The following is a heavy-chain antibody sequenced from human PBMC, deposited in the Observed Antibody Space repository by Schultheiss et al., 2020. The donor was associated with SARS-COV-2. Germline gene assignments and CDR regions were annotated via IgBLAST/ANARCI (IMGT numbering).Heavy chain of an antibody. D-gene: IGHD3-9*01. Sequence: QTLSLTCAISGDSVSSNSGAWHWIRQSPSRGLEWLGRTYYRSKWYNDYAVSVKSRITINPDTSKNQFSLQLNSVTPEDTAVYYCARQDTINYYFDYWGQGTLVTVSS. V-gene: IGHV6-1*01. CDR1: GDSVSSNSGA. J-gene: IGHJ4*02. CDR2: TYYRSKWYN. CDR3: ARQDTINYYFDY.